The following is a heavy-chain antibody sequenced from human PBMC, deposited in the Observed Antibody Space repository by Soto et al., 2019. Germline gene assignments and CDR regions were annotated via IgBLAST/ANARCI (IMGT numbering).Heavy chain of an antibody. V-gene: IGHV4-39*01. D-gene: IGHD4-4*01. Sequence: SETLSLTCTVSGGSISSSSYYWGWIRQPPGKGLEWIGSIYYSGSTYYNPSLKSRVTISVDTSKNQFSLKLSSVTAADTAVYYCASDTMTTAYYYYGMDVWGQGTTVTVSS. CDR3: ASDTMTTAYYYYGMDV. CDR2: IYYSGST. CDR1: GGSISSSSYY. J-gene: IGHJ6*02.